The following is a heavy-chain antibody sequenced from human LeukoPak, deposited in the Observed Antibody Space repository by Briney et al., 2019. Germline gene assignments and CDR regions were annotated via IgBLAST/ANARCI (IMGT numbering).Heavy chain of an antibody. V-gene: IGHV4-34*01. CDR3: ARDPAGTFDY. CDR1: GGSISSYY. J-gene: IGHJ4*02. CDR2: INHSGST. Sequence: SETLSLTCTVSGGSISSYYWSWIRQPPGKGLEWIGEINHSGSTNYNPSLKSRVTISVDTSKNQFSLKLSSVTAADTAVYYCARDPAGTFDYWGQGTLVTVSS. D-gene: IGHD6-19*01.